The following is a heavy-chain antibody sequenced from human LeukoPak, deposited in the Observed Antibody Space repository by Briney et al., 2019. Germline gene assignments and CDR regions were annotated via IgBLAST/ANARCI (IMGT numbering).Heavy chain of an antibody. D-gene: IGHD6-19*01. CDR3: ARVVRYSSGPLTDLLPYYLDY. CDR1: GYTFTSYG. Sequence: GASVKVSCKASGYTFTSYGISWVRQAPGQGLEWMGWISAYNGNTNYAQKLQGRVTMTTDTSTSTAYMELRSLRSDDMAVYYCARVVRYSSGPLTDLLPYYLDYWGQGTLVTVSS. CDR2: ISAYNGNT. J-gene: IGHJ4*02. V-gene: IGHV1-18*03.